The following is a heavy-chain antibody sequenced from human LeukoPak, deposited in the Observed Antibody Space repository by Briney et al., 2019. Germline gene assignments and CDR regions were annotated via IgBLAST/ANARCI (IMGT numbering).Heavy chain of an antibody. Sequence: GGSLRLSCAASGFTFSSYAMSWVRQAPGKGLEWVSAISGSGGSTYYADSVKGRFTISRDNSKNTLYLRMNSLRAEDTAVYYCAKGGSSGYYYGGADYWGQGTLVTVSS. J-gene: IGHJ4*02. CDR3: AKGGSSGYYYGGADY. CDR2: ISGSGGST. CDR1: GFTFSSYA. D-gene: IGHD3-22*01. V-gene: IGHV3-23*01.